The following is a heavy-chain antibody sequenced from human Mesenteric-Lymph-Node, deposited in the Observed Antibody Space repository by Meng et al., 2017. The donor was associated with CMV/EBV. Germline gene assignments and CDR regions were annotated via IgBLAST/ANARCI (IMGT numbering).Heavy chain of an antibody. V-gene: IGHV3-21*01. CDR2: ISSSRTYI. CDR1: AFTFSSYT. CDR3: ATAWSSGENYLGSAFDV. J-gene: IGHJ3*01. D-gene: IGHD4/OR15-4a*01. Sequence: GGSLRLSCVDSAFTFSSYTMNWVRQAPGKGLEWVSSISSSRTYIHYADSVKGRFTISRDKTNNSLYLQMNSLTAEDTAVYYCATAWSSGENYLGSAFDVWGQGTRVTVSS.